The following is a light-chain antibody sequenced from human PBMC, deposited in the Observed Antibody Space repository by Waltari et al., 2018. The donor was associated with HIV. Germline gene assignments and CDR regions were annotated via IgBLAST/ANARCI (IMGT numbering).Light chain of an antibody. CDR1: SSNIGSNP. Sequence: QSVLTQPPSASGTPGQRVTFSCSGSSSNIGSNPVDWYQKLPGTAPRLLIYNNNHRPAGVPDRCSGSKSGTSASLAISGLQSEDEADYYCAAWDDSLNGHVLFGGGTKLTVL. CDR3: AAWDDSLNGHVL. CDR2: NNN. J-gene: IGLJ2*01. V-gene: IGLV1-44*01.